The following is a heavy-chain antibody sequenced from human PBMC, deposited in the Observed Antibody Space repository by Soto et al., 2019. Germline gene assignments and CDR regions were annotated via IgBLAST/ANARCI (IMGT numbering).Heavy chain of an antibody. V-gene: IGHV3-9*01. Sequence: EVQLVESGGGLVQPGRSLRLSCAASGFSFENYAMHWVRQAPGKGLEWVEGISWHSGNLGYADSVRGRFTISRDNAKNSLYLQMNSLRPEDTGLYYCAKDKVYSNYEHYFDYWGQGTLVTVSS. J-gene: IGHJ4*02. D-gene: IGHD4-4*01. CDR2: ISWHSGNL. CDR1: GFSFENYA. CDR3: AKDKVYSNYEHYFDY.